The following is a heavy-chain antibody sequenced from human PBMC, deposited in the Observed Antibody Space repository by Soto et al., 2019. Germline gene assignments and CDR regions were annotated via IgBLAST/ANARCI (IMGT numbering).Heavy chain of an antibody. J-gene: IGHJ4*02. CDR2: IYSSGTT. CDR3: ARGPYCGSHSYFDF. Sequence: SETLSLTCTVSCGSVSGCYWSWIRQPAGRGLEWIGRIYSSGTTNYNPSLKSRVTMSVDTSENQFSLKLSSVTATDTAVYYCARGPYCGSHSYFDFWGQVRLGPVS. V-gene: IGHV4-4*07. D-gene: IGHD2-21*02. CDR1: CGSVSGCY.